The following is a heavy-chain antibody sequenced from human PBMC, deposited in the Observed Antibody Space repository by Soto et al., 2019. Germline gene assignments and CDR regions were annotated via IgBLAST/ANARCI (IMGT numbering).Heavy chain of an antibody. CDR1: GFTFSSYS. Sequence: GGSLRLSCAASGFTFSSYSMNWVRQAPGKGLEWVSYISSSSSTIYYADSVKGRFTISRDNAKNSLYLQMNSLRAEDTAVYYCARTGAARRNYYHYYMDFRGKGTSVTVSS. J-gene: IGHJ6*03. CDR3: ARTGAARRNYYHYYMDF. CDR2: ISSSSSTI. V-gene: IGHV3-48*01. D-gene: IGHD6-6*01.